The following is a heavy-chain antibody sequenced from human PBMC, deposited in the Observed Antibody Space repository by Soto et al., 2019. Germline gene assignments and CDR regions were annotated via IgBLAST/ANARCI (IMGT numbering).Heavy chain of an antibody. Sequence: NPSETLSLTCTVSGGSISSYYWSWIRQPAGKGLEWIGRIYTSGSTNYNPSLKSRVTMSVDTSKNQFSLKLSSVTAADTAVYYCERGVMMTGYYNWFDPWGQGPLVTVYS. D-gene: IGHD3-9*01. V-gene: IGHV4-4*07. CDR1: GGSISSYY. CDR2: IYTSGST. J-gene: IGHJ5*02. CDR3: ERGVMMTGYYNWFDP.